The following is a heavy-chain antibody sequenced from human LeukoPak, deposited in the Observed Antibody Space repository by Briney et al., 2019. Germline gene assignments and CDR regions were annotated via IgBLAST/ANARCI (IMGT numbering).Heavy chain of an antibody. V-gene: IGHV1-2*02. CDR2: INPNSGGT. Sequence: ASVKVSCKASGYTFTGYYMHWVRQAPGQGLEWMGWINPNSGGTNYAQKFQGRVTMTRDTSISTAYMELSRLRSDDTAVYYCARVYSSSWNDAFDIWGRGTMVTVSS. J-gene: IGHJ3*02. D-gene: IGHD6-13*01. CDR1: GYTFTGYY. CDR3: ARVYSSSWNDAFDI.